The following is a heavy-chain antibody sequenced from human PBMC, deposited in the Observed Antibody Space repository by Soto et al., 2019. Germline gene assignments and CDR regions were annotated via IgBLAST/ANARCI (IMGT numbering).Heavy chain of an antibody. Sequence: PGESLKISCQGSGYNFATHWIGWVRHKAGKGLEWMGIIFPGDAETRYSPSSQGHITISADKSISIAYLRWSSLKASDSGMYYCATPGGFGMDVWGQGTTVTVSS. CDR1: GYNFATHW. CDR3: ATPGGFGMDV. CDR2: IFPGDAET. D-gene: IGHD5-12*01. V-gene: IGHV5-51*01. J-gene: IGHJ6*02.